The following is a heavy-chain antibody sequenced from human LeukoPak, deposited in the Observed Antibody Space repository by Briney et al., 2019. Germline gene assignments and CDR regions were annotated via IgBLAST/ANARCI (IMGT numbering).Heavy chain of an antibody. CDR3: AKDSVVIPLTYYYYYGMDV. CDR1: GFTFSSYG. D-gene: IGHD3-22*01. CDR2: ISYDGSSK. V-gene: IGHV3-30*18. J-gene: IGHJ6*02. Sequence: GGSLRLSCAASGFTFSSYGMHWVRQAPGKGLEWVAVISYDGSSKYYADSVKGRFTISRDNSKNTLYLQMNSLRAEDTAVYYCAKDSVVIPLTYYYYYGMDVWGQGTTVTVSS.